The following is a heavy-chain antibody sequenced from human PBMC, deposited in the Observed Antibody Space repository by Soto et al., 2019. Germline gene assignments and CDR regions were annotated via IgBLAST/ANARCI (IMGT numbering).Heavy chain of an antibody. D-gene: IGHD2-2*01. CDR1: GGSISSYY. Sequence: QVQLQDSGPGLVKTSETLSLTCTVSGGSISSYYWSWNRQPPGKGLEWIGYIYYSGSTSYNPSLKSPVTISVDTSKNQFSLKLSSVPAEATAVYYCARGGCSSTSCYPPYYYYGMDVRGHGTPVTVSS. CDR2: IYYSGST. J-gene: IGHJ6*02. CDR3: ARGGCSSTSCYPPYYYYGMDV. V-gene: IGHV4-59*01.